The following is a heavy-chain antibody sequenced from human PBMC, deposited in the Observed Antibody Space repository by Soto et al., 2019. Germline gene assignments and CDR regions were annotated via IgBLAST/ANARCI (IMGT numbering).Heavy chain of an antibody. J-gene: IGHJ5*02. V-gene: IGHV4-30-2*01. CDR1: GGSISSGGYC. D-gene: IGHD1-7*01. Sequence: PSETLSLTCAFSGGSISSGGYCWSWIRQPPGKGLEWIGYIYHSGSTYYNPSLKSRVTISVDRSKNQFSLKLSSVTAADTAVYYCARTESGTFDPWGQGTLVTVSS. CDR3: ARTESGTFDP. CDR2: IYHSGST.